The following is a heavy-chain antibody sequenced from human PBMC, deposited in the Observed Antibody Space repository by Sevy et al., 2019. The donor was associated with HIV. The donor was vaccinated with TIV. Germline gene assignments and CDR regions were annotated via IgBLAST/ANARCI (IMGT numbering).Heavy chain of an antibody. Sequence: SETLSLTCTVSGASISSHYWSWIRQSPGKGLEWIADTYNTGSSNDNASLKSRVTISVDTSMNQFSLNLRAVTAADTAVYFCARGAGYSGGYAPFDSWGQGTLVTVSS. D-gene: IGHD2-15*01. CDR1: GASISSHY. J-gene: IGHJ4*02. CDR2: TYNTGSS. V-gene: IGHV4-59*11. CDR3: ARGAGYSGGYAPFDS.